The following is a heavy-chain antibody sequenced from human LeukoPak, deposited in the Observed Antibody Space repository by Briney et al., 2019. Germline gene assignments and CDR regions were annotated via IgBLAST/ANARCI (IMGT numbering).Heavy chain of an antibody. Sequence: GGSLRLSCAASGFTFSDYYMSWIRQAPGKGLEWVSHISSSGSTIYYADSVKGRFTISRDNAKNSLYLQMNSLRAEDTAVYYCARDAGSSSWFPYYFDYWGQGTLVTVSS. V-gene: IGHV3-11*01. CDR1: GFTFSDYY. D-gene: IGHD6-13*01. CDR2: ISSSGSTI. J-gene: IGHJ4*02. CDR3: ARDAGSSSWFPYYFDY.